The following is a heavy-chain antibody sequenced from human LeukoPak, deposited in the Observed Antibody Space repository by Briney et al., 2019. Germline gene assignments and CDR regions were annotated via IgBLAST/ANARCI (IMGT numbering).Heavy chain of an antibody. CDR2: IYDSGTT. D-gene: IGHD4-23*01. Sequence: PSETLSLTCSVSGASIRGYYWQWIRQPPGKRPEWIGHIYDSGTTNYNPTLRSRVTMSLDTSNNQFSLRLISVTAADTAVYFCARAAHGSNAGLFDFWGQGTLVTVSS. V-gene: IGHV4-59*01. CDR1: GASIRGYY. CDR3: ARAAHGSNAGLFDF. J-gene: IGHJ4*02.